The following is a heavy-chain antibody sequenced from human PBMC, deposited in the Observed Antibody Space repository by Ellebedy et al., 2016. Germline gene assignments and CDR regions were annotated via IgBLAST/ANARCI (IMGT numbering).Heavy chain of an antibody. Sequence: GESLKISXAASGFTLSSYGMHWVRQVPGKGLEWVAGINWDGSRTGYADSVRGRFSISRDNAKNSLYLQMDNLTAEDTARYFCARRGMTTDGPIDPWGPGTLVSVSS. V-gene: IGHV3-20*04. CDR2: INWDGSRT. CDR3: ARRGMTTDGPIDP. D-gene: IGHD4-11*01. J-gene: IGHJ5*02. CDR1: GFTLSSYG.